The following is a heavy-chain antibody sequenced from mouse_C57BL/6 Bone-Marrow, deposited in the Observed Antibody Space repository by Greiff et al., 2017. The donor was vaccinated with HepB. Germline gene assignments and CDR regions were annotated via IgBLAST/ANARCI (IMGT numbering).Heavy chain of an antibody. CDR1: GYTFTSYG. Sequence: VQLVESGAELARPGASVKLSCKASGYTFTSYGISWVKQRTGQGLEWIGEIYPRSGNTYYNEKFKGKATLTADKSSSTAYMELRSLTSEDSAVYFCARDLYWYFDVWGTGTTVTVSS. CDR3: ARDLYWYFDV. V-gene: IGHV1-81*01. CDR2: IYPRSGNT. J-gene: IGHJ1*03.